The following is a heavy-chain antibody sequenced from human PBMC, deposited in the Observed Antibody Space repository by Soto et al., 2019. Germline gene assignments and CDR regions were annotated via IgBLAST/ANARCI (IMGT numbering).Heavy chain of an antibody. CDR1: GSTFSSYS. D-gene: IGHD6-13*01. CDR2: ISGSGGST. V-gene: IGHV3-23*01. J-gene: IGHJ2*01. CDR3: AKDIAADALNFYCYFDL. Sequence: GGSLRLACAAPGSTFSSYSMSWVRQPPGKGLEWVSAISGSGGSTYYATSVKGRFTISRDTSKKTLYLQMNSVSAADTAVYYCAKDIAADALNFYCYFDLWGRGTLVTVSS.